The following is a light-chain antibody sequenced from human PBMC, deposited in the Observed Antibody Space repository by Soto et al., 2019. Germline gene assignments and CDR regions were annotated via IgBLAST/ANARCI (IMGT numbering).Light chain of an antibody. CDR1: SSNIGSTYD. CDR2: GNT. V-gene: IGLV1-40*01. CDR3: QSYDDSLSVHYV. J-gene: IGLJ1*01. Sequence: QPVLTQPPSVSGAPGQRVTISCTGSSSNIGSTYDVQWYQQLPGTAPKLLIHGNTDRPSGVPDRFSGSKSGTSASLPITGLQADDEANYYCQSYDDSLSVHYVFGTGTKVTVL.